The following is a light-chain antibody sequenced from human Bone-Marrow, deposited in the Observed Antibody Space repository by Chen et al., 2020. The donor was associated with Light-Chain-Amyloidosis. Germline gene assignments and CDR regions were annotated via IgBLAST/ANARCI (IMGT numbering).Light chain of an antibody. CDR1: DLPTKY. V-gene: IGLV3-25*03. CDR2: RDT. Sequence: SYELTQPPSVSVSPGQTARITCSGDDLPTKYAYWYQQKPGQAPVLVIHRDTERPSGFSERFSGSRSGTTATLTISGIQAEDEADYRCQSADSSGTYEVIFGGGTTLTVL. J-gene: IGLJ2*01. CDR3: QSADSSGTYEVI.